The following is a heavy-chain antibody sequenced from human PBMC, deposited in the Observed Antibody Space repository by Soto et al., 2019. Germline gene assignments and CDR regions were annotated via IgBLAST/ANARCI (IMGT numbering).Heavy chain of an antibody. CDR2: ISGSGGST. V-gene: IGHV3-23*01. Sequence: EVQLLESGGGLVQPGGSLRLSCAASGFTFSSYAMSWVRQAPGKGLEWVSAISGSGGSTYYADSVKGRFTISRDNSKNTLYLQMNSLGAEDTAVYYCAKEFGSSWYYYYYGMDVWGQGTTVTVSS. J-gene: IGHJ6*02. D-gene: IGHD6-13*01. CDR3: AKEFGSSWYYYYYGMDV. CDR1: GFTFSSYA.